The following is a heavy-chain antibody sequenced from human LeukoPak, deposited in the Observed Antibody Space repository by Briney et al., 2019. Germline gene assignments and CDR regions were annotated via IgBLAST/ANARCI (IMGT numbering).Heavy chain of an antibody. V-gene: IGHV4-34*01. D-gene: IGHD1-7*01. CDR2: INDSGRT. J-gene: IGHJ6*03. Sequence: SETLSLTRAVYGGSFSNYYWSWIRQTPGKGMEWIGEINDSGRTNYNPSLMSRVTVSVDTSKNQFSLRLTSVTATDTAVYYCARRWNYGRNYYIDVWGKGATVSVSS. CDR1: GGSFSNYY. CDR3: ARRWNYGRNYYIDV.